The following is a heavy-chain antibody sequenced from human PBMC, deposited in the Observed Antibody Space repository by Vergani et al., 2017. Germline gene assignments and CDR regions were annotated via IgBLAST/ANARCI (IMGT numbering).Heavy chain of an antibody. Sequence: QVLLVQSGAEVKKPGASVRVSCKTSGYTFTNYYIHWVRQAPGQGLEWMGIINPSGGSTTYAQQFQGRLTMTRDTSTSTVYMDLSNLRSEDTAVYYCARDAYYYDSSGYYDYWGQGTLVTVSS. CDR3: ARDAYYYDSSGYYDY. CDR2: INPSGGST. CDR1: GYTFTNYY. D-gene: IGHD3-22*01. V-gene: IGHV1-46*01. J-gene: IGHJ4*02.